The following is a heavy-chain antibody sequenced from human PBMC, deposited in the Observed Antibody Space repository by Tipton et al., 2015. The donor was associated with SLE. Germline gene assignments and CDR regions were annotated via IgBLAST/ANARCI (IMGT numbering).Heavy chain of an antibody. V-gene: IGHV3-23*01. CDR1: GLTFSSYA. CDR3: AKDQRYRRISMVRGVITPHYMDV. Sequence: SLRLSCAASGLTFSSYAMTWVRQTPGKGLEWVSDISDGGGKTYYADSVKGRFTISRDNSKNTLYLQMNSLRAEDTAVYYCAKDQRYRRISMVRGVITPHYMDVWGKGTTVTVSS. D-gene: IGHD3-10*01. CDR2: ISDGGGKT. J-gene: IGHJ6*03.